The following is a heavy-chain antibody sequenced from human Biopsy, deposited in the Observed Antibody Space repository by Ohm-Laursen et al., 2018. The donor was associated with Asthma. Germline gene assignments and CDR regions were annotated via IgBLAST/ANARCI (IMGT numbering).Heavy chain of an antibody. Sequence: SSVKVSCKISGYSLTDLSMHWVRQAPGQGLEWMGGHDHEEGGTVNARRFQGRVTMTEDTSTDTAYMKLSSLSSDDTAVYYCASDFPKDYVRYNFQFWGQGTLVTVSS. V-gene: IGHV1-24*01. CDR1: GYSLTDLS. D-gene: IGHD4-17*01. CDR3: ASDFPKDYVRYNFQF. J-gene: IGHJ4*02. CDR2: HDHEEGGT.